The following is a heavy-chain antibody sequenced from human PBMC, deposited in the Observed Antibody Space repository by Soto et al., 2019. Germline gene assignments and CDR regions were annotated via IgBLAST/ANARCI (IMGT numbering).Heavy chain of an antibody. CDR1: GYTFTSSP. V-gene: IGHV1-3*01. CDR3: ARGPLYWYFDL. J-gene: IGHJ2*01. Sequence: ASVKVSCKASGYTFTSSPIHWVRQAPGQRLEWMGWINVGNDNTKYSQKFQGRVTITRDTSASTVYMELSSLRSEDTVVYYCARGPLYWYFDLWGRGTLVTVSS. CDR2: INVGNDNT.